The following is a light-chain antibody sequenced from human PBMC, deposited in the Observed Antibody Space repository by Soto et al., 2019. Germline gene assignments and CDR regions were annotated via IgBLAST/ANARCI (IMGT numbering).Light chain of an antibody. V-gene: IGKV3-11*01. CDR1: QSVTSQ. CDR3: QQRTNWLVT. J-gene: IGKJ5*01. Sequence: EIVLTQSPATLSLSPGERATLSCRASQSVTSQLAWYQHKPGQAPRLLIYDASSRATGIPARFSGSGSGTDFTLTISSLEPEDFAVYYCQQRTNWLVTFGQGTRLDTK. CDR2: DAS.